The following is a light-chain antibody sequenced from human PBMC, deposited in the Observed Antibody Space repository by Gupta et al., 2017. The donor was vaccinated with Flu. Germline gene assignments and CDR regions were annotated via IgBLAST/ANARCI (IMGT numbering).Light chain of an antibody. J-gene: IGKJ1*01. V-gene: IGKV1-5*03. CDR2: KVS. Sequence: DIQMTQSPSTLSASVGDRVIITCRASQTIDSWLAWYQQKPGKAPNLLIHKVSLLQSGVPSRFSGSGSGTEFTLTISSLQPDDSATYYCRHDSTYSGAFGQGTKVDIK. CDR1: QTIDSW. CDR3: RHDSTYSGA.